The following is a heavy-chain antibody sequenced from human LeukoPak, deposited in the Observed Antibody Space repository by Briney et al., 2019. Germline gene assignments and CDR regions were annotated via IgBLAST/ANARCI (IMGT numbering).Heavy chain of an antibody. CDR1: GFTFSSYS. V-gene: IGHV3-21*04. J-gene: IGHJ4*02. D-gene: IGHD5-24*01. CDR2: ISSSSSYI. CDR3: ASFSVATIKPNPFDY. Sequence: GGSLRLSCAASGFTFSSYSMNWVRQTPGKGLEWVSSISSSSSYIYYADSVKGRFTISRDNAKNSPYLQMNSLRAEDTAVYYCASFSVATIKPNPFDYWGQGTLVTVSS.